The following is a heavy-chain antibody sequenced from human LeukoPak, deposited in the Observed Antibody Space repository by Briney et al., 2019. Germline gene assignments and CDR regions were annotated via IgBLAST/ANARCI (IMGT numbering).Heavy chain of an antibody. CDR3: ARRYYYNLGSFPFDF. D-gene: IGHD3-10*01. CDR1: GGPFSGYF. Sequence: SETLSLTCAVSGGPFSGYFWSWIRQSSGKGLEWIGEIHNSGTTNYNPSLNSRVTISEDTSKYQFYLNLSSVTAADTAVYYCARRYYYNLGSFPFDFWGQGTLVTVSS. V-gene: IGHV4-34*01. CDR2: IHNSGTT. J-gene: IGHJ4*02.